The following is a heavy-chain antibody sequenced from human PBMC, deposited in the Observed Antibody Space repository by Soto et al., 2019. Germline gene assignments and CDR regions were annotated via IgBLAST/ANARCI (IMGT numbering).Heavy chain of an antibody. CDR1: GFTFSSYA. CDR3: AKDGYSYRYPSYFDY. D-gene: IGHD5-18*01. V-gene: IGHV3-23*01. Sequence: EVQLLDSGGGLVQPGGSLRLSCAASGFTFSSYAMSWVRQAPGKGLEWVSGISGSGCGTYYADSVKCRLTISRDNSKNTLYLQMNSLRAEDTAVYYCAKDGYSYRYPSYFDYWGQGTLVTVSS. CDR2: ISGSGCGT. J-gene: IGHJ4*02.